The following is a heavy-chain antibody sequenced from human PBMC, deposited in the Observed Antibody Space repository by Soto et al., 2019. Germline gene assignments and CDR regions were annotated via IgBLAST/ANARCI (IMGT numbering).Heavy chain of an antibody. CDR2: ISYDGNYK. CDR3: AKGFDVRGNRYFDL. CDR1: GFTFSSYG. J-gene: IGHJ2*01. D-gene: IGHD2-15*01. V-gene: IGHV3-30*18. Sequence: QVQLVESGGGVVQPGRSLRLSCAASGFTFSSYGMHWVRQAPGKGLEWVAVISYDGNYKYYADSVKGRFTISRDNSKNTLYLQMNSLRAEDTAVYYCAKGFDVRGNRYFDLWGRGTLVTVSS.